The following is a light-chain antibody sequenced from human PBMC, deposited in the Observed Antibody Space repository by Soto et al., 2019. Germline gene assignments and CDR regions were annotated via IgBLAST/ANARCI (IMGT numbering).Light chain of an antibody. Sequence: QSVLTQSPSASASLGASVKLTCTLSSGHSNYAIAWHQQQPEKGPRYLMKVNSGGSHIKGDGIPDRFSGSSSGAERYLFISSLQSEDEADYYCQTWGTGMAIVVFGGGTQLTVL. CDR3: QTWGTGMAIVV. V-gene: IGLV4-69*01. CDR2: VNSGGSH. CDR1: SGHSNYA. J-gene: IGLJ7*01.